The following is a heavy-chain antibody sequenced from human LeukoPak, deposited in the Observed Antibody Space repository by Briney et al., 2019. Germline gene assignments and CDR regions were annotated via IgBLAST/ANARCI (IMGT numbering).Heavy chain of an antibody. CDR3: AKQGGDY. D-gene: IGHD3-16*01. V-gene: IGHV3-23*01. CDR2: IGIDVRDS. CDR1: GFTFSNYV. J-gene: IGHJ4*02. Sequence: GSLRLSCAASGFTFSNYVMTWVRQAPGKGLEWVSAIGIDVRDSDYADSVKGRFTISRDNSKNTVYLQMNSLRAEDTGLYYCAKQGGDYWGQGTLVTVSS.